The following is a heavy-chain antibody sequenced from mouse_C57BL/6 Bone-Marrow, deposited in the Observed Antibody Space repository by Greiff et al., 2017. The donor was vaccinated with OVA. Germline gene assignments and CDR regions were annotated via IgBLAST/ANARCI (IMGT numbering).Heavy chain of an antibody. CDR2: IDPENGDT. Sequence: VQLKESGAELVRPGASVKLSCTASGFNIKDDYMPWVKQRPEQGLEWIGWIDPENGDTEYASKFQGKATITADTSSNTAYLQLSSLTSEDTAVYYCTTSLGRGYFDYWGQGTTLTVSS. J-gene: IGHJ2*01. V-gene: IGHV14-4*01. CDR3: TTSLGRGYFDY. CDR1: GFNIKDDY. D-gene: IGHD4-1*01.